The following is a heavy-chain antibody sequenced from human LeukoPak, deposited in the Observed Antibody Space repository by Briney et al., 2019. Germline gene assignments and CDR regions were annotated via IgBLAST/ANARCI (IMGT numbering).Heavy chain of an antibody. V-gene: IGHV4-61*01. J-gene: IGHJ4*02. D-gene: IGHD3-10*01. CDR2: IYYSGST. CDR3: AREVPLRLGSGSYYEEDYFDY. CDR1: GGSVSSGSYY. Sequence: SETLSLTCTVSGGSVSSGSYYWSWIRQPPGKGLEWIGYIYYSGSTNCNPSLKSRVTISVDTSKNQFSLKLSSVTAADTAVYYCAREVPLRLGSGSYYEEDYFDYWGQGTLVTVS.